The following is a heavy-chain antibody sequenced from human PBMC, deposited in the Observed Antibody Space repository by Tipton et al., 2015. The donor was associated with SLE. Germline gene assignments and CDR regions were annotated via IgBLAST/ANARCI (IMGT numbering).Heavy chain of an antibody. J-gene: IGHJ4*02. V-gene: IGHV3-9*01. CDR1: GFTFDDYA. Sequence: SLRLSCVASGFTFDDYAMNWVRQVPGKGLEWVAGISWNSARIGYVDSVKGRFTISRDSSKNTLSLQMSSLRAEDTAVYYCAREGNWAGEVDYWGQGTLVTVSS. D-gene: IGHD7-27*01. CDR2: ISWNSARI. CDR3: AREGNWAGEVDY.